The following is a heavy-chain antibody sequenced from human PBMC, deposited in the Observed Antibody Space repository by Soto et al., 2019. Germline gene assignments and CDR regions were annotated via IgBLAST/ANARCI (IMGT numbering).Heavy chain of an antibody. CDR2: MNPNSGNT. CDR1: GYTFTSYD. V-gene: IGHV1-8*01. J-gene: IGHJ1*01. D-gene: IGHD4-17*01. CDR3: ARSTNDYGDRH. Sequence: QVQLVQSGAEVKKPGASVKVSCKASGYTFTSYDINWVRQATGQGLEWMGWMNPNSGNTGYAQKFQGRVTMTRNTSISTAYMELSSLTSDAPAVYYCARSTNDYGDRHWGQGALVTVSS.